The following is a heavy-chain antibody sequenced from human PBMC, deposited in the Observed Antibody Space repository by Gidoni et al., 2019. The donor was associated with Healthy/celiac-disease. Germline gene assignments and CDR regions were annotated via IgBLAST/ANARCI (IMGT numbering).Heavy chain of an antibody. J-gene: IGHJ3*02. V-gene: IGHV3-21*01. CDR2: ISSSSSYI. CDR3: ARGPDMGDAFDI. Sequence: EVQLVESGGGLVKPGGSLRLSCAASGFTFSSYSMNWVRQAPGQGVEWVSSISSSSSYIYYADSVKGRFTISRDNAKNSLYLQMNSLRAEDTAVYYCARGPDMGDAFDIWGQGTMVTVSS. D-gene: IGHD3-9*01. CDR1: GFTFSSYS.